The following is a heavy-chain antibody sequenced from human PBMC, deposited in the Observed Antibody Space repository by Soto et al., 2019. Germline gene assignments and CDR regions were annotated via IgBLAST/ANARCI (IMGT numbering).Heavy chain of an antibody. CDR2: IYYSGTT. D-gene: IGHD3-9*01. J-gene: IGHJ4*02. CDR1: GDSITSNSYF. V-gene: IGHV4-39*01. CDR3: ARHFSVDHFDY. Sequence: QLQLQESGPGLVKPSETLSLTCTGSGDSITSNSYFWAWIRQPPGKGLEWIGSIYYSGTTYHNPSLKGRVTISVDRSNNQFSLKLTSVTAADTAVYYCARHFSVDHFDYWGQGALVTVSS.